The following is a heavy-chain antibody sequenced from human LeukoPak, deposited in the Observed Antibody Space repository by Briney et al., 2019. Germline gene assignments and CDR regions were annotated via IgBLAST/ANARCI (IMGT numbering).Heavy chain of an antibody. Sequence: GGSLRLSCAASGFTFSSYEMNWVRQAPGKGLEWVSYISGSGSTIYYADSVKGRFTISRDNAKNSLYLQMNSLRAEDTAVYYCATETRELPFDYWGQGTLVTVSS. CDR2: ISGSGSTI. CDR3: ATETRELPFDY. J-gene: IGHJ4*02. CDR1: GFTFSSYE. V-gene: IGHV3-48*03. D-gene: IGHD1-26*01.